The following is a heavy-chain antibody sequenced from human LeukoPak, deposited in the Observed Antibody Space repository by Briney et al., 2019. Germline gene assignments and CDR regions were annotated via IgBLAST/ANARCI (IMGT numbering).Heavy chain of an antibody. D-gene: IGHD2-15*01. CDR3: ARDCSGGSCYPIHGMDV. V-gene: IGHV4-59*08. CDR1: GGSISSYY. CDR2: IYYSGST. Sequence: SETLSLTCTVSGGSISSYYWSWIRQPPGKGLEWIGYIYYSGSTNYNPSLKSRVTISVDTSKNQFSLKLSSVTAADTAVYYCARDCSGGSCYPIHGMDVWGQGTTVTVSS. J-gene: IGHJ6*02.